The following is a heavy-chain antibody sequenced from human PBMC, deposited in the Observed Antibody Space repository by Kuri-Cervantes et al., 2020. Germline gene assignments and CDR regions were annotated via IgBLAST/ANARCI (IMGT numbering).Heavy chain of an antibody. J-gene: IGHJ4*02. CDR2: IYYSGST. CDR3: ARGGWYQDY. D-gene: IGHD6-19*01. Sequence: GSLRLSCTVSGGSISSYYWSWIRQPPGKGLEWIGYIYYSGSTNYIPSLKSRVTISVDTSKNQFSPKLSSVTAADTAVYFCARGGWYQDYWGQGTLVTVSS. CDR1: GGSISSYY. V-gene: IGHV4-59*13.